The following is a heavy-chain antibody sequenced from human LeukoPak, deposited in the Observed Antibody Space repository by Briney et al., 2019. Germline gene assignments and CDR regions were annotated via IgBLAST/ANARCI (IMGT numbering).Heavy chain of an antibody. V-gene: IGHV1-18*01. J-gene: IGHJ5*02. D-gene: IGHD1-26*01. CDR3: TRDWEGDSGSFDP. CDR1: GYTFTSYG. CDR2: ISAYNGLT. Sequence: ASVKVSCRASGYTFTSYGLTWVRQAPGQGLEWMGWISAYNGLTRFAQKFQGRVAMTIDTPTSTAYMELSRLRSDDTAVYYCTRDWEGDSGSFDPWGQGTLVTVSS.